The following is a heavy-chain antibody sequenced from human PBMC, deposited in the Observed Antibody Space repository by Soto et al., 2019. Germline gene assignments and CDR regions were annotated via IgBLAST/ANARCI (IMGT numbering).Heavy chain of an antibody. CDR3: ARDARSGGTEYYYYYGMDV. V-gene: IGHV1-2*04. J-gene: IGHJ6*02. CDR1: GYTFTGYY. Sequence: GASVKVSCKASGYTFTGYYMHWVRQAPGQGLEWMGWINPNSGGTNYAQKFQGWVTTTRDTSISTAYMELSRLRSDDTAVYYCARDARSGGTEYYYYYGMDVWGQGTTVTVSS. CDR2: INPNSGGT. D-gene: IGHD2-15*01.